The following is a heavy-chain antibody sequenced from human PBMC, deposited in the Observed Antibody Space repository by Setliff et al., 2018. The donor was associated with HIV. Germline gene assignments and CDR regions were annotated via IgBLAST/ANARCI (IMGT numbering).Heavy chain of an antibody. J-gene: IGHJ6*03. CDR2: INHSGAT. CDR1: GGSFSGYY. Sequence: LSLTCAVYGGSFSGYYWTWVRQSPGKGLEWIAEINHSGATNYNPSLMSRVTISLDTSKSQFSLKLDSVTAADTAVYYCARGGGGLWFGDSTYYYIDVWGKGTTVTVS. D-gene: IGHD3-10*01. CDR3: ARGGGGLWFGDSTYYYIDV. V-gene: IGHV4-34*01.